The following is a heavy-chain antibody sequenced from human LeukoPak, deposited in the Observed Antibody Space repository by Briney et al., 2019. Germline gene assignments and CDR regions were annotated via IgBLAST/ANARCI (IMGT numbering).Heavy chain of an antibody. V-gene: IGHV3-23*01. Sequence: QSGGSLRLSCAASGFTFSSYAMSWVRQAPGKGLEWVPAISGSGGSTYYADSVKGRFTISRDNSKNTLYLQMNSLRAEDTAVYYCTTMGRYFDENDYWGQGTLVTVSS. J-gene: IGHJ4*02. CDR1: GFTFSSYA. CDR2: ISGSGGST. D-gene: IGHD3-9*01. CDR3: TTMGRYFDENDY.